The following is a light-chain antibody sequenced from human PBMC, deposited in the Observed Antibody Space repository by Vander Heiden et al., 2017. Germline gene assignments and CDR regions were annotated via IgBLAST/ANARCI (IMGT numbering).Light chain of an antibody. J-gene: IGKJ3*01. V-gene: IGKV3-15*01. CDR1: QSVSSN. CDR2: GAS. CDR3: QQYNNWPPSFT. Sequence: EIVLTQSTATLSVSPGESATLSCRPRQSVSSNLAWYQQKPGQAPRLLMYGASTRATGTPARYSGSGSGTEFALTISSLQSEDFAVYYCQQYNNWPPSFTFGPGTKVDIK.